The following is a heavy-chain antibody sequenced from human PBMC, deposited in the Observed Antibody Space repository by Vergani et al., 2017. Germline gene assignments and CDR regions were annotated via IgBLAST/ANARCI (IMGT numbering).Heavy chain of an antibody. Sequence: QVQLVESGGGLVKPGGSLRLSCAASGFTFSSYAMHWVRQAPGKGLEWVAVISYDGSNKYYADSVKGRFTISRDNSKNTLYLQMNSLRAEDTAVYYCARGGPRVYYYMDVWGKGTTVTVSS. CDR3: ARGGPRVYYYMDV. CDR2: ISYDGSNK. J-gene: IGHJ6*03. D-gene: IGHD1-14*01. V-gene: IGHV3-30-3*01. CDR1: GFTFSSYA.